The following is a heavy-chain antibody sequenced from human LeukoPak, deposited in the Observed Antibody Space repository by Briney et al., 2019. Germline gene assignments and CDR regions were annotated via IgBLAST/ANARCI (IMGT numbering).Heavy chain of an antibody. CDR2: IYSGGST. V-gene: IGHV3-66*01. Sequence: PGGSLRLSCAASGFTFSDYYMSWIRQAPGKGLEWVSVIYSGGSTYYADSVKGRFTISRDNSKNTLYLQMSSLRAEDTAVYYCARGFCSGGSCYDFDYWGQGTLVTVSS. CDR1: GFTFSDYY. J-gene: IGHJ4*02. CDR3: ARGFCSGGSCYDFDY. D-gene: IGHD2-15*01.